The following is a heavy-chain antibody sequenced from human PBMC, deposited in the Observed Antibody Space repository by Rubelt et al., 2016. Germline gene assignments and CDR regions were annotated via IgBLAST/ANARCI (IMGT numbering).Heavy chain of an antibody. V-gene: IGHV4-34*01. CDR2: INHSGST. CDR3: ARGKATILYYFDY. J-gene: IGHJ4*02. D-gene: IGHD5-12*01. Sequence: QVQLQQWGAGLLKPSETLSLTCAVYGGSFSGYYWSWIRQPPGKGLEWIGEINHSGSTNYNPSLKSRVTISVDTSKNQFSLKLSSVTAADTAVYYCARGKATILYYFDYWGQGTLVTVSS. CDR1: GGSFSGYY.